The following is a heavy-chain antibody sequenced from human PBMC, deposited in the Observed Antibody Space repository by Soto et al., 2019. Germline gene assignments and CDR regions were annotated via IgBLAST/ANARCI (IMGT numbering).Heavy chain of an antibody. J-gene: IGHJ4*02. Sequence: EVQLLESGGALVQPGGSLRLACAASGFTFNNFAMSCVRQAPGKGLEWVSGITASGSFTYYAASVKGRFTISRDNRKNTLSLQIDSLRGEDTASYYFVKDSSRWYYFDYWGPGTLVTVSS. CDR2: ITASGSFT. V-gene: IGHV3-23*01. D-gene: IGHD6-13*01. CDR1: GFTFNNFA. CDR3: VKDSSRWYYFDY.